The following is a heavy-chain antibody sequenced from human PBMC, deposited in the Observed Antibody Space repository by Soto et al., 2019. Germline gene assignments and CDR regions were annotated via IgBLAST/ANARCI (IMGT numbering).Heavy chain of an antibody. CDR3: ASKQWLGSLPFDY. J-gene: IGHJ4*02. Sequence: ESGGGLVKPGGSLRLSCAASGFTFSSYSMNWVRQAPGKGLEWVSSISSSSSYIYYADSVKGRFTISRDNAKNSLYLQMNSLRAEDTAVYYCASKQWLGSLPFDYWGQGTLVTVSS. D-gene: IGHD6-19*01. CDR2: ISSSSSYI. V-gene: IGHV3-21*01. CDR1: GFTFSSYS.